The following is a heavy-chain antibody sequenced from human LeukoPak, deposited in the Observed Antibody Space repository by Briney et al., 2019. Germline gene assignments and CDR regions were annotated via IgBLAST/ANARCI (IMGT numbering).Heavy chain of an antibody. CDR2: FDPEDGET. Sequence: GASVKVSCKVSGYTLTELSMHWVRQAPGKGLEWMGGFDPEDGETIYAQKFQGRVTMTEDTSTDTAYMELSSLRSEDTAVYYCARAIAAAGTNAFDIWGQGTMVTASS. V-gene: IGHV1-24*01. CDR1: GYTLTELS. J-gene: IGHJ3*02. CDR3: ARAIAAAGTNAFDI. D-gene: IGHD6-13*01.